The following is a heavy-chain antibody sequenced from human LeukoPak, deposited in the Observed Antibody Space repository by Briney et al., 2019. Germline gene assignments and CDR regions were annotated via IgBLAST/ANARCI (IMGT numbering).Heavy chain of an antibody. Sequence: PGGSLRLSCAASGFTFSSYSMIWVRQAPGKGLEWISYISSSSSTIYYADSVKGRFTISRDNAKNSLYLQMNSVMDADTAVYYCARDNTIVGATITLDYWGQGALVTVSS. CDR3: ARDNTIVGATITLDY. CDR2: ISSSSSTI. CDR1: GFTFSSYS. V-gene: IGHV3-48*02. J-gene: IGHJ4*02. D-gene: IGHD1-26*01.